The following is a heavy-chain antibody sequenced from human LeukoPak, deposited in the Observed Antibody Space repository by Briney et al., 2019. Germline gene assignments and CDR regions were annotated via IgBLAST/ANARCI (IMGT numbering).Heavy chain of an antibody. CDR3: ARDSRPLYYYYYMDV. D-gene: IGHD6-6*01. CDR2: IIPIFGTA. CDR1: GGTFSSYA. V-gene: IGHV1-69*05. Sequence: ASVKVSCKASGGTFSSYAISWVRQAPGQGLEWMGGIIPIFGTANYAQKFQGRVTITTDESTSTAYMELSSLRSEDTAVYYCARDSRPLYYYYYMDVWGKGTTVTVSS. J-gene: IGHJ6*03.